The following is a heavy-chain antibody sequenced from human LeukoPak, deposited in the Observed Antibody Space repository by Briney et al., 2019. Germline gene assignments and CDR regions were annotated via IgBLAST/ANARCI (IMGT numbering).Heavy chain of an antibody. CDR2: IHYDGSHR. CDR3: AKDQSGSYSNYFDY. V-gene: IGHV3-30*02. CDR1: AFTFSTYG. Sequence: PGGSLRLSCAASAFTFSTYGMHWVRQAPGKGLEWVTFIHYDGSHRYYADSVKGRFTISRDNSKNTLYLQMNSLRVEDTAVYYCAKDQSGSYSNYFDYWGQGTLVTVSS. J-gene: IGHJ4*02. D-gene: IGHD1-26*01.